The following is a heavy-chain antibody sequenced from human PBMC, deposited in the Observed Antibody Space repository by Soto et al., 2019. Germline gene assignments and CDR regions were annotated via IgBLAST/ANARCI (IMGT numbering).Heavy chain of an antibody. Sequence: QVQLVQSGAEVKKPGASVKVSCKASGYTFTSYYMHWVRQAPGQGLEWMGIINPSGGSTSYAQKFQGRVTMTRDTSTSTVYMELSSLRSEDTAVYYCARDRPPNYYDSSGYYFYYYGMDVWGQGTTVTVSS. V-gene: IGHV1-46*01. CDR3: ARDRPPNYYDSSGYYFYYYGMDV. D-gene: IGHD3-22*01. J-gene: IGHJ6*02. CDR1: GYTFTSYY. CDR2: INPSGGST.